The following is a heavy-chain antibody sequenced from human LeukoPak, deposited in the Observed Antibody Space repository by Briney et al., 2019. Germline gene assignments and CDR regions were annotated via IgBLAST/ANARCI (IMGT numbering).Heavy chain of an antibody. CDR1: GFTFSSYG. Sequence: GGSLRLSCAASGFTFSSYGMHWVRQAPGKGLEWVAVISYDGSNKYYADSVKGRFTISRDNSKNTLYLQMNSLRAEDTAVYYCAKGIVGATEFDYFDYWGQGTLVTVSS. CDR2: ISYDGSNK. CDR3: AKGIVGATEFDYFDY. J-gene: IGHJ4*02. D-gene: IGHD1-26*01. V-gene: IGHV3-30*18.